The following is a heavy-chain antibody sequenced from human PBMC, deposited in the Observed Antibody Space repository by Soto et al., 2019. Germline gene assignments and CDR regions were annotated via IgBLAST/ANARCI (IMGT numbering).Heavy chain of an antibody. V-gene: IGHV1-3*01. D-gene: IGHD3-10*01. Sequence: ASVKVSCKASGYTFTSYAMHWVRQAPGQRLEWMGWINAGNGNTKYSQKFQGRVTITRDTSASTAYMELSSLRSEDTAVYYCARSTYYYGSGSYGPYYYYGMDVWGQGTTVTVSS. CDR3: ARSTYYYGSGSYGPYYYYGMDV. CDR2: INAGNGNT. CDR1: GYTFTSYA. J-gene: IGHJ6*02.